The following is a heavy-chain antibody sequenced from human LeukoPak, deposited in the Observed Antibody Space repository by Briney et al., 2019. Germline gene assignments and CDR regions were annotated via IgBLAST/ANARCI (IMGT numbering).Heavy chain of an antibody. D-gene: IGHD6-13*01. CDR3: AKPPPDSSSWLFDY. V-gene: IGHV3-23*01. J-gene: IGHJ4*02. CDR1: GFTFSTHA. Sequence: PGGSLRLSCAASGFTFSTHAMSWVRQAPGKGLDWVSTISGNGGTTYYADSVKGRFTISRDNSKNTLYLQMNSLRVEDTAVYHCAKPPPDSSSWLFDYWGQGTLVTVSS. CDR2: ISGNGGTT.